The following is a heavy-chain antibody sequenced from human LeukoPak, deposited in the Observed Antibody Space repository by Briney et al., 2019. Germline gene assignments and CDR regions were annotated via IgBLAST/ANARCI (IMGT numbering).Heavy chain of an antibody. D-gene: IGHD5-12*01. CDR3: ARLFPPPGGYDAFDI. V-gene: IGHV5-51*01. J-gene: IGHJ3*02. CDR2: IYPGDSDT. CDR1: GYSFTSYW. Sequence: GESLKISCKGSGYSFTSYWIAWVRQMPGKGLEWMGIIYPGDSDTRYSPSFQGQVIISADKSISTAYLQWSSLKASDTAMYYCARLFPPPGGYDAFDIWGQGTMVTVSS.